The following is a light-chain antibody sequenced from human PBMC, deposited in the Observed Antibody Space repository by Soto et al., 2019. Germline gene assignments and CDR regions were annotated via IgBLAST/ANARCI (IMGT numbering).Light chain of an antibody. CDR2: GTS. Sequence: EIVLTQSPGTLSLSPGEEATLSCRASQTVNTNYLAWDQQKAGQAPRLLIYGTSSRATGIPDRFSGSGSGTDFTLTISRLEPEDFSVYCCQQYVSSPRTFGQGTKVEIK. V-gene: IGKV3-20*01. J-gene: IGKJ1*01. CDR1: QTVNTNY. CDR3: QQYVSSPRT.